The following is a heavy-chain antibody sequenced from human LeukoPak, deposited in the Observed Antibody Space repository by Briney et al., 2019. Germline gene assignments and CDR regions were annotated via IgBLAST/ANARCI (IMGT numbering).Heavy chain of an antibody. CDR3: ATTRRYSSSWLFDY. D-gene: IGHD6-13*01. CDR2: INPNSGGT. Sequence: ASVKVSCKASGYTFTGYYMHWVRQAPGQGLEWMGRINPNSGGTNYAQKFQGRVTTTRDTSISTAYMELSRLRSDDTAVYYCATTRRYSSSWLFDYWGQGTLVTVSS. J-gene: IGHJ4*02. CDR1: GYTFTGYY. V-gene: IGHV1-2*06.